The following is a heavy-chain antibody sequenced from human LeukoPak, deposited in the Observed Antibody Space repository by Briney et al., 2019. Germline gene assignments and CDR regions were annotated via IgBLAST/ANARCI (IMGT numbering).Heavy chain of an antibody. CDR1: GGSISGSDYY. D-gene: IGHD5-12*01. CDR3: AKEGGYDSGGLDY. V-gene: IGHV4-39*07. Sequence: PSDTLSLTCTVSGGSISGSDYYWGWIRQPPGKGLEWIGAIYYSGSTYYNPSLKSRVTISVDTSKNQFSLNLSSMIAADTAMYYCAKEGGYDSGGLDYWGQGTLVTVSS. CDR2: IYYSGST. J-gene: IGHJ4*02.